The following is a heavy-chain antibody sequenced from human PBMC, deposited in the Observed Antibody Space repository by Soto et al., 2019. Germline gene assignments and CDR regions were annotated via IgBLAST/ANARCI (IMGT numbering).Heavy chain of an antibody. V-gene: IGHV3-30*18. CDR1: GFTFSSYG. CDR3: AKSVYNWNDGFFDY. CDR2: ISYDGNNK. D-gene: IGHD1-1*01. J-gene: IGHJ4*02. Sequence: GGSLRLSCAASGFTFSSYGLHWVRPAPGKGLEWVAVISYDGNNKYYADSVKGRFTISRDNSKNTLYLQMNSLRAEDTAVYYCAKSVYNWNDGFFDYWGQGTLVTVSS.